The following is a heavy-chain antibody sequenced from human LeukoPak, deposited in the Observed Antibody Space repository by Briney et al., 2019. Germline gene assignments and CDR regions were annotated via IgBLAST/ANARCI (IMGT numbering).Heavy chain of an antibody. CDR1: GGTFSSYA. CDR2: INPNSGGT. J-gene: IGHJ3*02. Sequence: GASVKVSCKASGGTFSSYAISWVRQAPGQGLEWMGWINPNSGGTNYAQKFQGRVTMTRDTSISTAYMELSRLRSDDTAVYYCARAGWYGGNGDAFDIWGQGTMVTVSS. D-gene: IGHD4-23*01. V-gene: IGHV1-2*02. CDR3: ARAGWYGGNGDAFDI.